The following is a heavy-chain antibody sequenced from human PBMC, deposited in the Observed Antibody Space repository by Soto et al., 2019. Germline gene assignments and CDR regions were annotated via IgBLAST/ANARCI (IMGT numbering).Heavy chain of an antibody. D-gene: IGHD6-6*01. Sequence: PGGSLRLSCTASGFTFGDYAMSWFRQAPGKGLEWVGFIRSKAYGGTTEYAASVKGRFTISRDDSKSIAYLQMNSLKTEDTAVYYCTSYRIAAHKTGPFGMDVWGQGTTVTVSS. CDR3: TSYRIAAHKTGPFGMDV. CDR1: GFTFGDYA. J-gene: IGHJ6*02. V-gene: IGHV3-49*03. CDR2: IRSKAYGGTT.